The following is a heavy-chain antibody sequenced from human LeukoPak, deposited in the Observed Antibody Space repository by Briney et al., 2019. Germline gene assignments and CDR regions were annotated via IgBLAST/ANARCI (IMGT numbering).Heavy chain of an antibody. CDR2: MYSRGST. V-gene: IGHV4-4*07. J-gene: IGHJ3*02. CDR3: ARGRYCSADICSGGDAFDI. Sequence: SETLSLTCTVSGGSISNYYWSRIRQPAGKGLEWIGRMYSRGSTNYNPSLKSRVTMSVDTSKTQFSLNLRSVTAADTAVYYCARGRYCSADICSGGDAFDIWGQGTMVSVSS. CDR1: GGSISNYY. D-gene: IGHD2-15*01.